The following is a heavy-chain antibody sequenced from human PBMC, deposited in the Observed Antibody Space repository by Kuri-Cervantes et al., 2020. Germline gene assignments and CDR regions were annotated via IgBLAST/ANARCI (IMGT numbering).Heavy chain of an antibody. V-gene: IGHV4-59*11. Sequence: SETLCLTCTVSGGSISGHYWCWIRQPPGKGPEWIGHIHYSGNTEYNPSIQSRVAISVDTSNNQFSLKLSSVTAADTAKYYCTRGVRVWGQGILVTVSS. CDR2: IHYSGNT. CDR3: TRGVRV. J-gene: IGHJ1*01. CDR1: GGSISGHY.